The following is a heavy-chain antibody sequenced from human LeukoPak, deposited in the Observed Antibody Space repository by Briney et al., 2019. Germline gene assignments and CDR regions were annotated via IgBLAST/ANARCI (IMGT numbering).Heavy chain of an antibody. J-gene: IGHJ4*02. CDR1: GDSVSSNTAA. CDR3: AREQTGDQNFDY. D-gene: IGHD7-27*01. V-gene: IGHV6-1*01. Sequence: SQTLSLTCAISGDSVSSNTAAWDWIRQSPSRGLEWLGRTYYRSKWYNNYAVSVKSRISINPDTSKNQFSLQLKSVTPEDTAVYYCAREQTGDQNFDYWGQGTLVTVSS. CDR2: TYYRSKWYN.